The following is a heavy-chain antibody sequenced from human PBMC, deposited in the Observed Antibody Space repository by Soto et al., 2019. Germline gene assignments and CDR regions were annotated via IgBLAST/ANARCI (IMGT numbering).Heavy chain of an antibody. CDR2: IYFSGIT. J-gene: IGHJ4*02. D-gene: IGHD3-9*01. V-gene: IGHV4-39*01. CDR1: TGTFSSPLSY. Sequence: SGDLSLTCRASTGTFSSPLSYGGWLRQAPGKRPQLIVVIYFSGITSYNPSLKRLATTTVDTPNNPFSLMLSSVTATDTAVYYCVRQSYGDYRYFLANWAQGTPVPVSS. CDR3: VRQSYGDYRYFLAN.